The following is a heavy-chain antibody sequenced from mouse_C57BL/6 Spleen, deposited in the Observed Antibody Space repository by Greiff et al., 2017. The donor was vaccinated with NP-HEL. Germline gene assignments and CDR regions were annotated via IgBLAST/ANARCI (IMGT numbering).Heavy chain of an antibody. CDR1: GYAFSSSW. V-gene: IGHV1-82*01. CDR3: ARSYYGSSYLDY. CDR2: IYPGDGDT. Sequence: VKLVESGPELVKPGASVKISCKASGYAFSSSWMNWVKQRPGKGLEWIGRIYPGDGDTNYNGKFKGKATLTADKSSSTAYMQLSSLTSEDSAVYFCARSYYGSSYLDYWGQGTTLTVSS. J-gene: IGHJ2*01. D-gene: IGHD1-1*01.